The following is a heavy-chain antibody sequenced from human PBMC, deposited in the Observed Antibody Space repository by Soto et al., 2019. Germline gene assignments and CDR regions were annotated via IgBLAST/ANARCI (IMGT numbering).Heavy chain of an antibody. CDR3: AKVSLSMVRGVRGANYYGMDV. J-gene: IGHJ6*02. D-gene: IGHD3-10*01. CDR1: GFTFSSYG. V-gene: IGHV3-30*18. Sequence: GGSLRLSCAASGFTFSSYGMHWVRQAPGKGLEWVAVISYDGSNKYYADSVKGRFTISRHNSKNTLYLQMNSLRAEDTAVYYCAKVSLSMVRGVRGANYYGMDVWGQGTTVTVSS. CDR2: ISYDGSNK.